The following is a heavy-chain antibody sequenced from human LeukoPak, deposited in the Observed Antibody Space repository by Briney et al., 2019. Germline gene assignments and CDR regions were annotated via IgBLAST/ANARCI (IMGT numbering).Heavy chain of an antibody. J-gene: IGHJ4*02. D-gene: IGHD5-24*01. V-gene: IGHV4-59*01. Sequence: PSETLSLTCAVSGGSISSYYWSWIRQPPGKGLEWIGYIYYSGSTNYNPSLKSRVTISVDTSKDQFSLKLSSVTAADTAVYYCARGLDGYLDYWGQGTLVTVSS. CDR2: IYYSGST. CDR3: ARGLDGYLDY. CDR1: GGSISSYY.